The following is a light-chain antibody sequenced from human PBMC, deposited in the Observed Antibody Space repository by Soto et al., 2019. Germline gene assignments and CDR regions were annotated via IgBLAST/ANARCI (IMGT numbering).Light chain of an antibody. V-gene: IGKV1-5*01. J-gene: IGKJ5*01. CDR3: QQYGSSSIT. CDR2: AAS. Sequence: DVRMTQSPSSLSGSVGDRVTITCRASQGISSWLAWYQQKPGKAPKLLIYAASTLKSGVPSRFSGSGSGTDFTLTLSRMEPEDFAVYYCQQYGSSSITFGQGTRLEN. CDR1: QGISSW.